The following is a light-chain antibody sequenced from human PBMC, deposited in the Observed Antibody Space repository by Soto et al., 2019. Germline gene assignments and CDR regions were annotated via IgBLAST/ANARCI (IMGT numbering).Light chain of an antibody. CDR3: SSYAGTNNFGV. Sequence: QSALSQPPSASGSPEQSVTISCTGTTSDIGSYNYVSWYQQHPDKAPKLIIYEVTKRPSGVPDRFSGSKSGNTASLTVSGLQAEDEADYYCSSYAGTNNFGVFGTGTKVTVL. J-gene: IGLJ1*01. V-gene: IGLV2-8*01. CDR1: TSDIGSYNY. CDR2: EVT.